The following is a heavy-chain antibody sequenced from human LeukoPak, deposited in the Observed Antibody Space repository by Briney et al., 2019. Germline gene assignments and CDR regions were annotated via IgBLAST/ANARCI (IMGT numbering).Heavy chain of an antibody. V-gene: IGHV3-48*03. D-gene: IGHD6-19*01. CDR1: GFTFSSYE. J-gene: IGHJ4*02. CDR2: ISSSGSTI. Sequence: GGSLRLSCAASGFTFSSYEMNWVRQAPGKGLEWVSYISSSGSTIYYADSVKGRFTISRDNAKNSLYLQMNSLRAEDTAVYYCARDENGWYVTANDYWGQGTLVTVSS. CDR3: ARDENGWYVTANDY.